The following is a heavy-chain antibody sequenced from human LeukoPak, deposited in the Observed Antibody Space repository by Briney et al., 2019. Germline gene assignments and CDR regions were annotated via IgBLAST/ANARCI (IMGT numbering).Heavy chain of an antibody. V-gene: IGHV1-69*04. Sequence: ASVKVSCKASGGTFSSYAISWVRQAPGQGLEWMGRIIPILGIANYAQKFQGRVTITADKSTSTAYMELSSLRSEDTAVYYCARDPGIAAAPNLFQHWGQGTLVTVSS. D-gene: IGHD6-13*01. CDR3: ARDPGIAAAPNLFQH. CDR1: GGTFSSYA. J-gene: IGHJ1*01. CDR2: IIPILGIA.